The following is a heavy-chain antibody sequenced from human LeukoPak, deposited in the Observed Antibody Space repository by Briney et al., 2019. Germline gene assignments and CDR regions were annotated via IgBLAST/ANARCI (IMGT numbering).Heavy chain of an antibody. CDR3: ARRIVATINNYYYYYMDV. V-gene: IGHV1-18*01. J-gene: IGHJ6*03. Sequence: GASVKVSCKASGYTFTSYGISWVRQAPGQGLEWMGWISAYNGNTNYAQKPQGRVTMTTDTSTSTAYMELRSLRSDDTAVYYCARRIVATINNYYYYYMDVWGKGTTVTVSS. CDR1: GYTFTSYG. CDR2: ISAYNGNT. D-gene: IGHD5-12*01.